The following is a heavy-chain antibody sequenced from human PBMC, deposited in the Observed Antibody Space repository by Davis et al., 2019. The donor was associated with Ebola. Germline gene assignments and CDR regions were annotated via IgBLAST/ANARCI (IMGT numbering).Heavy chain of an antibody. CDR2: ITWDAGNT. CDR1: GFTFSLHG. D-gene: IGHD3-10*01. J-gene: IGHJ4*02. CDR3: VKDRPGAFDF. V-gene: IGHV3-43D*03. Sequence: PGGSLRLSCAASGFTFSLHGMHWVRQAPGKGLEWLSLITWDAGNTYYADSLKGRFTISRDNSKNSLYLQMNSLRAEDTALYYCVKDRPGAFDFWGQGTLVTVSS.